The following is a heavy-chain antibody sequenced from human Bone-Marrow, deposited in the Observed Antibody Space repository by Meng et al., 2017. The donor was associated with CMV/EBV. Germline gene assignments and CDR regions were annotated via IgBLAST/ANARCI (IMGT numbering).Heavy chain of an antibody. CDR2: IRSKANSYAT. Sequence: GGSLRLSCAASGFTFRSYGMHWVRQASGKGLEWVGRIRSKANSYATAYAASVKGRFTISRDDSKNAAYLQMNSLKTEDTAVYYCTSRATAPTDVWGQGTTVTVSS. CDR3: TSRATAPTDV. J-gene: IGHJ6*02. V-gene: IGHV3-73*01. CDR1: GFTFRSYG.